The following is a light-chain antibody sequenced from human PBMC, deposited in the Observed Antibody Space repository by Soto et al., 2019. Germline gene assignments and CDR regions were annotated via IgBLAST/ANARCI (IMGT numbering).Light chain of an antibody. CDR1: SSDVGVFNY. V-gene: IGLV2-14*01. CDR2: EVS. Sequence: QSVLTQPASVSGSPGQSITISCTGKSSDVGVFNYVSWYQYHPGKAPKLMVFEVSNRPSGVSHRFSGSKSGNTASLTISGLQNEEEADYYCSSNKIKSTLVFGTGTKVTV. CDR3: SSNKIKSTLV. J-gene: IGLJ1*01.